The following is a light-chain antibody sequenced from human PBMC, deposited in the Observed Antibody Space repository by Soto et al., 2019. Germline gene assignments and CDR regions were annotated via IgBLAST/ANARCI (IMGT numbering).Light chain of an antibody. V-gene: IGLV7-46*01. CDR3: LLSYTGRLYV. CDR1: TGPVTNGHF. J-gene: IGLJ1*01. CDR2: DTD. Sequence: QAVVTQEPSLTVSPGGTVTLTCGSSTGPVTNGHFPYWFQQKPGQAPRPLIYDTDNKHSWTPARFSASLLGDKAALTLSGALTDDEADYYCLLSYTGRLYVFGPGTKLTVL.